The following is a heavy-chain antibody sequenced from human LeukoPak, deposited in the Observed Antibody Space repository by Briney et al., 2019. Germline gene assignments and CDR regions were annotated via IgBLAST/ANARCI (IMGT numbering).Heavy chain of an antibody. CDR1: GGSISSYY. D-gene: IGHD6-19*01. V-gene: IGHV4-59*01. Sequence: SETLSLTCTVSGGSISSYYWSWIRQPPGKGLEWIGYIYYSGSTNYNPSLKSRVTVSVDTSKNQFSLKLSSVTAADTAVYYCARASGVAGPRYYYYYGMDVWGQGTAVTVSS. CDR2: IYYSGST. CDR3: ARASGVAGPRYYYYYGMDV. J-gene: IGHJ6*02.